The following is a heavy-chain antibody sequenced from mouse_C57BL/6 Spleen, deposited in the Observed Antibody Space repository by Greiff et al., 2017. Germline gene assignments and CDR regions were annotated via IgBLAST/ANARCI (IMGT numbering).Heavy chain of an antibody. CDR3: ARSIYYDYDEAWFAY. CDR2: IHPNSGST. J-gene: IGHJ3*01. CDR1: GYTFTSYW. Sequence: VQLQQSGAELVKPGASVKLSCKASGYTFTSYWMHWVKQRPGQGLEWIGMIHPNSGSTNYNEKFKSKATLTVDKSSSTAYMQLSSLTSEDSAVYYCARSIYYDYDEAWFAYWGQGTLVTVSA. D-gene: IGHD2-4*01. V-gene: IGHV1-64*01.